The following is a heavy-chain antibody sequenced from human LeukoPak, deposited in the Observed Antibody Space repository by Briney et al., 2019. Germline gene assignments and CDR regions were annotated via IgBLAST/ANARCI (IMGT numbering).Heavy chain of an antibody. V-gene: IGHV3-23*01. CDR2: ISGSGGST. CDR3: AKGRGGYCSSTSCYVMFTHYYYGMDV. J-gene: IGHJ6*02. CDR1: GFTFSSYA. Sequence: GGSLRLSCAAFGFTFSSYAMSWVRQAPGKGLEWVSAISGSGGSTYYADSVKGRFTISRDNSKNTLYLQMNSLRAEDTAVYYCAKGRGGYCSSTSCYVMFTHYYYGMDVWGQGTTVTVSS. D-gene: IGHD2-2*01.